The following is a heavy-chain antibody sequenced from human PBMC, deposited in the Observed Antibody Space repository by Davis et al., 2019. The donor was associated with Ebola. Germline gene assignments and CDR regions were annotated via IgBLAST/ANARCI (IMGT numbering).Heavy chain of an antibody. D-gene: IGHD4-17*01. CDR3: ARAGDYRFSY. CDR1: GFTLSSYW. CDR2: INPDGTTI. V-gene: IGHV3-74*01. J-gene: IGHJ4*02. Sequence: PGGSLRLSCAASGFTLSSYWIHWVRQAPGEGLVWVSRINPDGTTIHYADSVKGRFTISRDNAENRGYLLMNNLRAEDTAVYYCARAGDYRFSYWGQGALVTVSS.